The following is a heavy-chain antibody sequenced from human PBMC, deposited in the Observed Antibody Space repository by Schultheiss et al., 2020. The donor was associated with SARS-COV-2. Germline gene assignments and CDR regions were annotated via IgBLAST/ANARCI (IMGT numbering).Heavy chain of an antibody. CDR2: INSDGKSA. CDR3: ARDSDYGDYVIDY. J-gene: IGHJ4*02. Sequence: GGSLRLSCAASGFTVSSNYMSWVRQAPGKGLEWVSRINSDGKSATYADSVKGRFIISRDNAKNSLYLQMNSLSAEDSAVYYCARDSDYGDYVIDYWGQGTLVTVSS. V-gene: IGHV3-74*01. CDR1: GFTVSSNY. D-gene: IGHD4-17*01.